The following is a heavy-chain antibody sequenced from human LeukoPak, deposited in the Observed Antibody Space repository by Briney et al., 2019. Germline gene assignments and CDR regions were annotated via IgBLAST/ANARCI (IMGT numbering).Heavy chain of an antibody. D-gene: IGHD2-2*01. CDR3: ARAPCSSTSCYSDLNWFDP. J-gene: IGHJ5*02. CDR2: IIPILGIA. V-gene: IGHV1-69*02. CDR1: GGTFSSYT. Sequence: SVKVSCKASGGTFSSYTISWVRQAPGQGLEWMGRIIPILGIANYAQKFQGRVTITADKSTSTAYMELSSMRSEDTALYYCARAPCSSTSCYSDLNWFDPWGQGTLVTVSS.